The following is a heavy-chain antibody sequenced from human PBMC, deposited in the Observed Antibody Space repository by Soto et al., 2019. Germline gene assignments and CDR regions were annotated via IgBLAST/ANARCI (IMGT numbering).Heavy chain of an antibody. J-gene: IGHJ6*01. CDR1: GFTFNNYA. CDR3: VKDWTGDTCPCMDV. CDR2: ISGSDGST. D-gene: IGHD2-8*02. Sequence: EVQLLESGGGLVQPGGSLRLSCAASGFTFNNYAMTWVRQAPGKGLEWVSNISGSDGSTYYADSVKGRLTISRDNSKNALYLQMSSLRAEDTALYYCVKDWTGDTCPCMDVWGQGTTVTVSS. V-gene: IGHV3-23*01.